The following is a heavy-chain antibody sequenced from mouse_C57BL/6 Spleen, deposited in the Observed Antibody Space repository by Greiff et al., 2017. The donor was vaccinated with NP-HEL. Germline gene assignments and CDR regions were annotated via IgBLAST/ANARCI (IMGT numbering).Heavy chain of an antibody. CDR1: GYTFTDYE. J-gene: IGHJ2*01. CDR3: TRKLWYDY. Sequence: QVQLKESGAELVRPGASVTLSCKASGYTFTDYEMHWVKQTPVHGLEWIGAIDPETGGTAYNQKFKGKAILTADKSSSTAYMELRSLTSEDSAVYYCTRKLWYDYWGQGTTLTVSS. V-gene: IGHV1-15*01. D-gene: IGHD2-1*01. CDR2: IDPETGGT.